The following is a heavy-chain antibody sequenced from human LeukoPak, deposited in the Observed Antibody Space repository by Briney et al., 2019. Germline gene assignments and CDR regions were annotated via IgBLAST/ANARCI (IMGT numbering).Heavy chain of an antibody. CDR2: ISSSGSTI. Sequence: GGSLRLSCAASGFTFSSFEMNWVRQAPGKGLEWVSYISSSGSTIYYADSVKGRFTISRDNAKNSLSLQMKSLRAEDTAVYYCARDPSSRRIYSNYFDSWGQGTLVTVSS. CDR3: ARDPSSRRIYSNYFDS. D-gene: IGHD2-21*01. CDR1: GFTFSSFE. V-gene: IGHV3-48*03. J-gene: IGHJ4*02.